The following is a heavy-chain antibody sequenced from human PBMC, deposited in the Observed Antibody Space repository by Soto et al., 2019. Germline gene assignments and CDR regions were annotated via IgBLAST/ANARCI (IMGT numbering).Heavy chain of an antibody. Sequence: SETLSLTCAVYGGSFSGYYWSWIRQPPGKGLEWIGEINHSGSTNYNPSLKSRVTISVDTSKNQFFLKLTSVTAADTAVYYCARDQGIGSSGPFDYWGQGALVTVS. CDR1: GGSFSGYY. CDR2: INHSGST. V-gene: IGHV4-34*01. J-gene: IGHJ4*02. CDR3: ARDQGIGSSGPFDY. D-gene: IGHD6-13*01.